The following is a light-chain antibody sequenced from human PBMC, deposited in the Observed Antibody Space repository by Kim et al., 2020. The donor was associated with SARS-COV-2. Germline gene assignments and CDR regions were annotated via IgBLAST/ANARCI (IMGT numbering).Light chain of an antibody. J-gene: IGLJ2*01. CDR2: QDS. CDR1: ALAKRF. V-gene: IGLV3-1*01. CDR3: QAWDITTGV. Sequence: SYELTQPPSVSVSPGQTATITCSGDALAKRFAYWYQQKPGRSPVLVIFQDSKRPSGIPERFSGSNSGTGATAILTISGAEATAEADYFCQAWDITTGVFGGGTQLTVL.